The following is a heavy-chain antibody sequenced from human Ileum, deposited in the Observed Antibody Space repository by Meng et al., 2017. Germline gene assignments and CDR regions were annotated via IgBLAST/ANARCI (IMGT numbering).Heavy chain of an antibody. Sequence: VKLVESGGGLVKPGGALRLSCAASGFTFSSYSMNWVRQAPGKGLEWVSSISSSSSYIYYADSVKGRFTISRDNAKNSLYLQMNSLRAEDTAVYYCARGGYSYGLLFDYWGQGTLVTVSS. CDR1: GFTFSSYS. CDR2: ISSSSSYI. V-gene: IGHV3-21*01. CDR3: ARGGYSYGLLFDY. D-gene: IGHD5-18*01. J-gene: IGHJ4*02.